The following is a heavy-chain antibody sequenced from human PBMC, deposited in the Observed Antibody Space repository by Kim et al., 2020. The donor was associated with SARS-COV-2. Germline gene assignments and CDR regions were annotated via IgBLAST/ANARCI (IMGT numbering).Heavy chain of an antibody. V-gene: IGHV3-48*03. CDR1: GFTFSSYE. J-gene: IGHJ4*02. D-gene: IGHD4-4*01. CDR2: IIGSGTTI. CDR3: ARGPNYSPFDY. Sequence: GGSLGLSCAASGFTFSSYEMNWVRQAPGKGLEWVSYIIGSGTTIYYADSVRGRFTISRDNDKNSLYLQMNSLRAEDTAVYYCARGPNYSPFDYWGQGTL.